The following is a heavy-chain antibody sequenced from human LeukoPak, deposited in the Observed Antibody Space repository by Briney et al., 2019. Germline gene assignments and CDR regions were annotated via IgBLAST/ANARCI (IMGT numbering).Heavy chain of an antibody. V-gene: IGHV4-34*01. CDR1: GGSFSGYY. CDR3: ARWEVTAGFDY. J-gene: IGHJ4*02. D-gene: IGHD1-14*01. CDR2: INHSGST. Sequence: SETLSLTCAVYGGSFSGYYWSWIRQPPGKGLEWIGEINHSGSTNYNPSLKSRVTISVDTSKNQFSLKLSSVTAADTAVYYCARWEVTAGFDYWGQGTLVTVSS.